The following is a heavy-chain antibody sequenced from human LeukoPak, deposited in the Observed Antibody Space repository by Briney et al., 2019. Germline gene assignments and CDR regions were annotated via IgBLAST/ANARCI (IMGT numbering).Heavy chain of an antibody. CDR3: ARGGVSSSWYSDAFDI. CDR1: GFTFDDYG. J-gene: IGHJ3*02. CDR2: INWNGGST. D-gene: IGHD6-13*01. Sequence: GGSLRLSCAASGFTFDDYGMSWVRQAPGKWLEWVSGINWNGGSTGYADSVKGRFTISRDNAKNSLYLQMNSLRAEDTALYYCARGGVSSSWYSDAFDIWGQGTMVTVSS. V-gene: IGHV3-20*04.